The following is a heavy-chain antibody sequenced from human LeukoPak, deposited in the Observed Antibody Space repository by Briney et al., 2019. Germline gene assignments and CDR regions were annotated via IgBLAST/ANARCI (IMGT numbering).Heavy chain of an antibody. Sequence: GGSLRLSCAASGFTFSNYGMHWVRQAPGKGLQWVAGIWYDGSNKYYADSVKGRFTISRDNSKNTLYLQMNSLRAEDTAVYYCARRSLAVTGIPDYWGQGTLVTVSS. CDR3: ARRSLAVTGIPDY. V-gene: IGHV3-33*01. CDR2: IWYDGSNK. CDR1: GFTFSNYG. J-gene: IGHJ4*02. D-gene: IGHD6-19*01.